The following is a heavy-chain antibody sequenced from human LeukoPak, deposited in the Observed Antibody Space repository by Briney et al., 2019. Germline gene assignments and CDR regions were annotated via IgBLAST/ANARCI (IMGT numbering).Heavy chain of an antibody. D-gene: IGHD3-10*01. J-gene: IGHJ4*02. CDR2: ISSSSNYI. CDR1: GLTFSSYS. Sequence: GGSLRLSCAASGLTFSSYSMNWVRQAPGKGLEWVSSISSSSNYIYYADSVKGRFTISRDNAKNSLYLQMNSLRAEDTAVYYCARAPHAMVRGVIITEFYFDYWGQGTLVTVSS. V-gene: IGHV3-21*01. CDR3: ARAPHAMVRGVIITEFYFDY.